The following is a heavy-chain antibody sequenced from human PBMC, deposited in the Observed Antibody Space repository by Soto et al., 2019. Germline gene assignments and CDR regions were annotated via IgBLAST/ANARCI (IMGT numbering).Heavy chain of an antibody. V-gene: IGHV1-18*04. CDR1: GYTFTSYG. Sequence: ASVKVSCKPSGYTFTSYGISWVRQAPGQGLEWMGWISAYNGNTNYAQKLQGRVTMTTDTSTSTAYMELRSLRSDDTAVYYCARPSTRGIAVAYGMDVWGQGTTVTVSS. D-gene: IGHD6-19*01. J-gene: IGHJ6*02. CDR3: ARPSTRGIAVAYGMDV. CDR2: ISAYNGNT.